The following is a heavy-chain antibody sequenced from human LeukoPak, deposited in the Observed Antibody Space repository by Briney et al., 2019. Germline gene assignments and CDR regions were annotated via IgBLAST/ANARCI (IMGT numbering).Heavy chain of an antibody. CDR2: IYYSGST. V-gene: IGHV4-59*01. CDR1: GGSISSYY. CDR3: ARDRRGSYDYYYMDV. Sequence: PSETLSLTRTVSGGSISSYYWSWIRQPPGKGLEWIGYIYYSGSTNYNPSLKSRVTISVDTSKNQFSLKLSSVTAADTAVYYCARDRRGSYDYYYMDVWGKGTTVTVSS. J-gene: IGHJ6*03. D-gene: IGHD1-26*01.